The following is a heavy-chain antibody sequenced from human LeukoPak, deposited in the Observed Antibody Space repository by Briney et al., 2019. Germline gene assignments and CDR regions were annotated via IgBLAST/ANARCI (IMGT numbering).Heavy chain of an antibody. D-gene: IGHD2-21*01. V-gene: IGHV4-59*08. CDR3: ARHLNNCGDDCYIFDY. Sequence: SETLSLTCTVSGGSIFNYYWSWIRQPPGKGLEWMGYIYYSGSTNYNPSLKSRVTISVDTSKNQFSLRVSSVTAADTAVYYCARHLNNCGDDCYIFDYWGQGTLVTVSS. CDR1: GGSIFNYY. CDR2: IYYSGST. J-gene: IGHJ4*02.